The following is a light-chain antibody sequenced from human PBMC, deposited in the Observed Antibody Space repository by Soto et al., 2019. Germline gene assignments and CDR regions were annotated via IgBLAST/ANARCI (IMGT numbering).Light chain of an antibody. Sequence: EIVMTQSPATLSLSPVDRATLSCRASQSVSSSYLAWYQKKPGQAPRLLIYGASSRATGIPDRFSGSGSGTDFTLTISRLEPEDFAVYYCQQYGSSPWTFGQGTKVDIK. J-gene: IGKJ1*01. CDR2: GAS. V-gene: IGKV3-20*01. CDR3: QQYGSSPWT. CDR1: QSVSSSY.